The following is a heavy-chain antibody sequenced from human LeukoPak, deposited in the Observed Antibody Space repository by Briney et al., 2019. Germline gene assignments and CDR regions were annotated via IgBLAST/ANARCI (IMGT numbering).Heavy chain of an antibody. J-gene: IGHJ6*03. V-gene: IGHV1-69*01. CDR1: GGTFSSYA. CDR3: ARDRGDIVVVPAAIDSVYYYYYMDV. D-gene: IGHD2-2*01. CDR2: IIPIFGTA. Sequence: ASVKVSCKASGGTFSSYAISWVQQAPGQGLEWMGGIIPIFGTANYAQKFQGRVTITADESTSTAYMELSSLRSEDTAVYYCARDRGDIVVVPAAIDSVYYYYYMDVWGKGTTVTISS.